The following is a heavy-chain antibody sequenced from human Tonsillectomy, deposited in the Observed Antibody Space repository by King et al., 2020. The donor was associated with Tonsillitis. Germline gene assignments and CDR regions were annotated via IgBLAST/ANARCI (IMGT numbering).Heavy chain of an antibody. V-gene: IGHV3-21*01. CDR2: LTSTGTYI. J-gene: IGHJ6*02. CDR3: ARDDCSTTSCYGRGNNGMDV. Sequence: VQLVESGGGLVKPGGSLRLSCVASGFTFSKYTMTWVRQAPGKELEWVSSLTSTGTYIYYAESVKGRFTISRDNTKNSLYLQMNSLRAADTAVYYCARDDCSTTSCYGRGNNGMDVWGQGTTVIVSS. D-gene: IGHD2-2*01. CDR1: GFTFSKYT.